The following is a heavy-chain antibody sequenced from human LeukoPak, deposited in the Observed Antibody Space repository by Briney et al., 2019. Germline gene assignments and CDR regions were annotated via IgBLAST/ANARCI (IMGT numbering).Heavy chain of an antibody. CDR1: GFTFSSYG. D-gene: IGHD1-26*01. Sequence: GGSLRLSCAASGFTFSSYGMHWVRQAPGKGLEWVAVISYDGSNKYYADSVKGRFTISRGNSKNTLYLQMNSLRAEDTAVYYCAKNVVGATAGDYWGQGTLVTVSS. CDR2: ISYDGSNK. J-gene: IGHJ4*02. CDR3: AKNVVGATAGDY. V-gene: IGHV3-30*18.